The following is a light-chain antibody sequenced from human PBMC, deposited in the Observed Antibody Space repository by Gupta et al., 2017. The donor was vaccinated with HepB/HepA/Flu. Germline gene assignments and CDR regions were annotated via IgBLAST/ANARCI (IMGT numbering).Light chain of an antibody. CDR1: QSVSNS. J-gene: IGKJ4*01. V-gene: IGKV3-20*01. CDR2: AAS. CDR3: QQDSSSIT. Sequence: EIVLTQSPGTLSLSPGERATLSCRASQSVSNSLAWYQQIPGQAPRLIIYAASSRATGIPDRFSGSGSGTDFTLTSTRREPEDFAVYYWQQDSSSITFGGGTKVEMK.